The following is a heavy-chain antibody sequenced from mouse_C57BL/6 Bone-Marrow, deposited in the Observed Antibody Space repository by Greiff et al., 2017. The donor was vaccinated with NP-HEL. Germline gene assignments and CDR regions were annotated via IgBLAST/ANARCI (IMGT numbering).Heavy chain of an antibody. CDR1: GYTFTSYW. Sequence: QVQLQQPGAELVRPGSSVKLSCKASGYTFTSYWMHWVKQRPIQGLEWIGNIDPSDSETHYNQKFKDKATLTVDKSSSTAYMQRSSLTSEDSAVYYCARSGYGNCPWFAYWGQGTLVTVSA. CDR3: ARSGYGNCPWFAY. J-gene: IGHJ3*01. V-gene: IGHV1-52*01. CDR2: IDPSDSET. D-gene: IGHD2-1*01.